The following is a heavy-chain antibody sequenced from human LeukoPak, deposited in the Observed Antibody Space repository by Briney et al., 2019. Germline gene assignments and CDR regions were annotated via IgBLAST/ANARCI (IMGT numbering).Heavy chain of an antibody. V-gene: IGHV3-74*01. CDR3: ARDLTGPNYY. J-gene: IGHJ4*02. Sequence: PGGSLRLSCAASGFTFSSYWLHWVRQAPGKGLVWVSRINSDGRTTDHADSVKGRFTISRDNAKNTLYLQMTSLRAEDTAVYYCARDLTGPNYYWGQGTLVTVSS. CDR1: GFTFSSYW. CDR2: INSDGRTT. D-gene: IGHD7-27*01.